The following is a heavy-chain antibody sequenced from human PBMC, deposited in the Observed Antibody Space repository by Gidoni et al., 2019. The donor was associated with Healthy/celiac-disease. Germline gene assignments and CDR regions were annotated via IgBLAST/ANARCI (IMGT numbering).Heavy chain of an antibody. CDR3: ARLVGYCSSTSCYGNNWFDP. CDR2: INPNSGGT. Sequence: QVQLVQSGAEVKKPGASVKVSGKASGYTFTGSYMHWVRQAPGQGLEWLGWINPNSGGTNYAQKFQGRVTMTRDTSISTAYMELSRLRSDDTAVYYCARLVGYCSSTSCYGNNWFDPWGQGTLVTVSS. V-gene: IGHV1-2*02. CDR1: GYTFTGSY. D-gene: IGHD2-2*01. J-gene: IGHJ5*02.